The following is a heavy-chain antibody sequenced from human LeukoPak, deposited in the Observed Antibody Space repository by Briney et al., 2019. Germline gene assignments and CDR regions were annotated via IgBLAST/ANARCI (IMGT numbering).Heavy chain of an antibody. V-gene: IGHV3-30*02. CDR3: AKDLRPYCSGGTCHGPFQH. Sequence: GGSLRLSCAASGFTFSSYWMHWVRQAPGKGLEWVAFIQYDGTKKHYADSVKGRFTISRDNSKNTLYLQMNSLRAEDTAVYYCAKDLRPYCSGGTCHGPFQHWGQGTLVTVSS. CDR2: IQYDGTKK. D-gene: IGHD2-15*01. CDR1: GFTFSSYW. J-gene: IGHJ1*01.